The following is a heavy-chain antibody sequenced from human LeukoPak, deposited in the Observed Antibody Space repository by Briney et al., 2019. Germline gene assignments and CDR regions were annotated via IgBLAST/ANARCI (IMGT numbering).Heavy chain of an antibody. J-gene: IGHJ6*03. CDR3: ARGNSGGFGEDYYYYYYMDV. CDR1: GGSISSYY. CDR2: IYYSGST. D-gene: IGHD3-10*01. Sequence: SETLSLTCTVSGGSISSYYWSWIRQPPGKGLEWIGYIYYSGSTNYNPSLKSRVTISVDTSKNQFSLKLSSVTAADTAVYYCARGNSGGFGEDYYYYYYMDVWGKGTTVTVSS. V-gene: IGHV4-59*01.